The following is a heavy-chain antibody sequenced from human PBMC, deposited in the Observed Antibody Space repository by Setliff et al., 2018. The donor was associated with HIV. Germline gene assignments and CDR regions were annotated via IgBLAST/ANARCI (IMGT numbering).Heavy chain of an antibody. CDR2: VSNTGTSR. J-gene: IGHJ3*02. V-gene: IGHV3-23*01. CDR1: EISLSSYA. D-gene: IGHD2-8*02. Sequence: PVGSLRLSCAASEISLSSYAVNWVRQAPGRGLEWVSGVSNTGTSRYYADSVKGRFTISRDSSRNTVYLQLNSLRAEDTALYYCAKGATGSAAAGGGLDMWGQGTMVTVSS. CDR3: AKGATGSAAAGGGLDM.